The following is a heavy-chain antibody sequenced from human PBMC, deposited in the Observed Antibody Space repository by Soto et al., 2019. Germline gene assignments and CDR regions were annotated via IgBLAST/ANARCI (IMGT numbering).Heavy chain of an antibody. CDR1: GYSFTDYH. J-gene: IGHJ6*02. V-gene: IGHV1-2*04. D-gene: IGHD2-8*01. CDR3: ARGDSTDCSNGVCSFFYNHDMDV. Sequence: ASVKVSCKASGYSFTDYHIHWVRQAPGQGLEWPGRINPKSGGTSTAQKFQGWVTMTTDTSISTASMELTRLTSDDTAIYYCARGDSTDCSNGVCSFFYNHDMDVWGQGTTVTVSS. CDR2: INPKSGGT.